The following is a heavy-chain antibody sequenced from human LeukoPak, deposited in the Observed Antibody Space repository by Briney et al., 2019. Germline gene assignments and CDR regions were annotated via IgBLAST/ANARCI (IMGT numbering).Heavy chain of an antibody. Sequence: SETLSLTCTVSGGSISSYYWSWIRQPPGKGLEWMGFIYYSGSSYYNPSLKSRVTMSVDTSKNQFSLRLTSVTAADTAFYYCAREEYSSDWYGHDSWGQGTLVTVSS. D-gene: IGHD6-13*01. J-gene: IGHJ4*02. CDR1: GGSISSYY. CDR2: IYYSGSS. V-gene: IGHV4-59*12. CDR3: AREEYSSDWYGHDS.